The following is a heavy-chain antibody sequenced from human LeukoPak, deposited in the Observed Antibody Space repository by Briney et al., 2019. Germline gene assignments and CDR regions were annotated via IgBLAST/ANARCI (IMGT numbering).Heavy chain of an antibody. Sequence: ASVKVSCKASRYTFTGYYMHGVRQAPGQGLEWMGWINPNSCGTNYAQKFQGGVTMTRDTSISTAYMELSRLRSDDTAVYYCARTVWFGELRFDYWGQGTLVTVSS. CDR1: RYTFTGYY. J-gene: IGHJ4*02. D-gene: IGHD3-10*01. CDR3: ARTVWFGELRFDY. CDR2: INPNSCGT. V-gene: IGHV1-2*02.